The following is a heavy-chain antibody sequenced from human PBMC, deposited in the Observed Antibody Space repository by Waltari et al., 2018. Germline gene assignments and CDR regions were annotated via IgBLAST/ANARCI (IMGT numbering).Heavy chain of an antibody. V-gene: IGHV1-8*01. CDR3: ARSCTNGVCYGGWLVLDAFDI. J-gene: IGHJ3*02. Sequence: QVQLVQSGAEVKKPGASVKVSCKASGYTFTSYDINWVRQATGPGLEWMGWMNPNSGNTGYAQKCQGRVTMTRNTSISTAYMELSSLRSEDTAVYYCARSCTNGVCYGGWLVLDAFDIWGQGTMVTVSS. CDR1: GYTFTSYD. D-gene: IGHD2-8*01. CDR2: MNPNSGNT.